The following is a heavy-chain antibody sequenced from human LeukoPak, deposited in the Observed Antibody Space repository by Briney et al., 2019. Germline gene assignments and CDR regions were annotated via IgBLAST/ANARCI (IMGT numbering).Heavy chain of an antibody. V-gene: IGHV1-69*05. Sequence: SVKVSCKASGGTFSSYAISWVRQAPGQGLEWMGGIIPIFGTANYAQKFQGRVTMTRNTSISTAYMELSSLRSEDTAVYYCARGRGYSYGTTFDYWGQGTLVTVSS. CDR1: GGTFSSYA. CDR3: ARGRGYSYGTTFDY. J-gene: IGHJ4*02. D-gene: IGHD5-18*01. CDR2: IIPIFGTA.